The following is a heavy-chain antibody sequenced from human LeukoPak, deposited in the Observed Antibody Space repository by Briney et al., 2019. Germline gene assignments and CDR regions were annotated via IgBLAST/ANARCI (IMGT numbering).Heavy chain of an antibody. V-gene: IGHV4-4*02. CDR2: IYHRGST. D-gene: IGHD5-12*01. CDR3: ARHGYSGYAKSAAFDY. CDR1: GGSISSSNW. Sequence: SETLSLTCAVSGGSISSSNWWSWVRQPPGKGLEWIGEIYHRGSTNYNPSLRSRVTISVDTSKNQFSLKVSSVTAADTAVYYCARHGYSGYAKSAAFDYWGQGTLVTVSS. J-gene: IGHJ4*02.